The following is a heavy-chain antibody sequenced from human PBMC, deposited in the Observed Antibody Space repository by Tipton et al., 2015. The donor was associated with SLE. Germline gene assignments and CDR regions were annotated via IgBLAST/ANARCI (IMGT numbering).Heavy chain of an antibody. CDR3: AKVHYYDTTGYKVFDI. D-gene: IGHD3-22*01. CDR2: ISYDGSNQ. Sequence: SLRLSCAASGFTFKTYGMHWVRQAPGKGLEWVAVISYDGSNQFYRDSVKGRFTVSRANSKNTLYLQMNSLRAEDTAVYYCAKVHYYDTTGYKVFDIWGQGTMVTVSS. V-gene: IGHV3-30*18. CDR1: GFTFKTYG. J-gene: IGHJ3*02.